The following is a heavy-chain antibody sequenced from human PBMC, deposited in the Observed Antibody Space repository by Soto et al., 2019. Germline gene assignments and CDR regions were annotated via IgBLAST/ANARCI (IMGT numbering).Heavy chain of an antibody. CDR1: GGSFSGYY. Sequence: SETLSLTCAVYGGSFSGYYWSWIRQPPGKGLEWIGEINHSGSTNYNPSLKSRVTISVDTSKNQFSLKLSSVTAADTAVYYCARRVEGLGDPWEGYYYYMDVWGKGTTVTVSS. V-gene: IGHV4-34*01. CDR2: INHSGST. D-gene: IGHD4-17*01. CDR3: ARRVEGLGDPWEGYYYYMDV. J-gene: IGHJ6*03.